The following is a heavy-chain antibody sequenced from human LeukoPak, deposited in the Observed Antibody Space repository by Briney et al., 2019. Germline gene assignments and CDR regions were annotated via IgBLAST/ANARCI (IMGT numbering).Heavy chain of an antibody. V-gene: IGHV3-23*01. Sequence: GGSLRLSCAASGFTFNNFAMSWVRQAPGKGLEWVSAISGSGGSTYYADSVKGRFTISRDNSENTLYLQMNSLRAEDTAIYYCAKKYSTGLDPWGQGTLVTVSS. J-gene: IGHJ5*02. D-gene: IGHD1-26*01. CDR2: ISGSGGST. CDR1: GFTFNNFA. CDR3: AKKYSTGLDP.